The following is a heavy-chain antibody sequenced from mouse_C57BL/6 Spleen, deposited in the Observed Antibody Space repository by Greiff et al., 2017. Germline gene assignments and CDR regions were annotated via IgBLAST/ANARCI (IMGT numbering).Heavy chain of an antibody. CDR2: IYPGDGDT. CDR3: ARRGYDYHWYFDV. D-gene: IGHD2-4*01. CDR1: GYAFSSSW. Sequence: SGPELVKPGASVKISCKASGYAFSSSWMNWVKQRPGKGLEWIGRIYPGDGDTNYNGKFKGKATLTADKSSSTAYMQLSSLTSEDSAVYFCARRGYDYHWYFDVWGTGTTVTVSS. J-gene: IGHJ1*03. V-gene: IGHV1-82*01.